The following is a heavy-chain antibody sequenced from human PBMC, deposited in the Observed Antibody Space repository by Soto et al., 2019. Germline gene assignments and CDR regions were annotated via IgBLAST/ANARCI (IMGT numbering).Heavy chain of an antibody. CDR2: INHSGST. D-gene: IGHD2-8*02. CDR1: GGSFSGDD. V-gene: IGHV4-34*01. CDR3: ARDKITGLFDY. Sequence: PSESLSLTCAVYGGSFSGDDCTWIRQPPGTGLEWIGEINHSGSTNYNPSLKSRVTISVDTSKNQFSLKLTSVTAADTAVYYCARDKITGLFDYWGQGTLVTVS. J-gene: IGHJ4*02.